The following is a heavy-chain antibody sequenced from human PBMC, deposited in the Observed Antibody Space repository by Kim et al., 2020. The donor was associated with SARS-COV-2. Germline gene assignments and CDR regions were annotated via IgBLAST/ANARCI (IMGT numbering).Heavy chain of an antibody. V-gene: IGHV3-23*01. CDR3: AKDHPSGGWHTFEY. J-gene: IGHJ4*02. Sequence: YADSMQGRFTLSIDYAKSPLHLQMNGLRAEDTALYYCAKDHPSGGWHTFEYWGQGTHVTVSS. D-gene: IGHD6-19*01.